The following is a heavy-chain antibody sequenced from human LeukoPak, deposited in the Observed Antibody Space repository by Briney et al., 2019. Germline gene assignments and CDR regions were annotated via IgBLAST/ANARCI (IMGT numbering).Heavy chain of an antibody. Sequence: PSETLSLTCAVYGGSFSGYYRSWIRQPPGKGLEWIGEINHSGSTNYNPSLKSRVTISVDTSKNQFSLKLSSVTAADTAVYYCARGRSRFDPWGQGTLVTVSS. CDR2: INHSGST. J-gene: IGHJ5*02. V-gene: IGHV4-34*01. CDR1: GGSFSGYY. CDR3: ARGRSRFDP.